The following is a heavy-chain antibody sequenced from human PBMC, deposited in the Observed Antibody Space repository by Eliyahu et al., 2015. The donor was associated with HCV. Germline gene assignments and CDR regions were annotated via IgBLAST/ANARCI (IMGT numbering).Heavy chain of an antibody. Sequence: EVQLLESGGGLVQPGGSLRLSCAASGFTFSSYAMRWVRQAPGKGXEWVSAISGSGGSTYYADSVKGRFTISRDNSKNTLYLQMNSLRAEDTAVYYCAKNSNSGSYYYMDVWGKGTTVTVSS. V-gene: IGHV3-23*01. D-gene: IGHD4-11*01. J-gene: IGHJ6*03. CDR1: GFTFSSYA. CDR2: ISGSGGST. CDR3: AKNSNSGSYYYMDV.